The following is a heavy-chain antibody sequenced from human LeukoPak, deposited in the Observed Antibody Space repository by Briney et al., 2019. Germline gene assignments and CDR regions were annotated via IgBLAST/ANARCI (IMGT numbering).Heavy chain of an antibody. CDR1: GGSISSYY. J-gene: IGHJ4*02. CDR3: ARHPRLVYSNGGYFDY. CDR2: IYYSGSP. Sequence: PSETLSLTCSVSGGSISSYYWSWIRQPPGKGLEWVGCIYYSGSPNYHPSLKSRVAISVDTSKNQFSLKLSSVTAADTAVYYCARHPRLVYSNGGYFDYWGQGTLVTVSS. V-gene: IGHV4-59*08. D-gene: IGHD6-25*01.